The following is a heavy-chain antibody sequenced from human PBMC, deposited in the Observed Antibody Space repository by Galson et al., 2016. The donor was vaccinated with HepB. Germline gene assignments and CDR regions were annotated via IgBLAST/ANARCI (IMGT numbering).Heavy chain of an antibody. V-gene: IGHV1-3*01. CDR3: ARGVTEATFWFDP. J-gene: IGHJ5*02. Sequence: SVKVSCKAAGYTFTSYGISWVRQAPGQRLEWMGWINGGNGNTDYSQKFQGRVTFTRDTSASTAYMELSSLTSEDTAVYYCARGVTEATFWFDPWGQGTLVTVSS. CDR2: INGGNGNT. D-gene: IGHD1-26*01. CDR1: GYTFTSYG.